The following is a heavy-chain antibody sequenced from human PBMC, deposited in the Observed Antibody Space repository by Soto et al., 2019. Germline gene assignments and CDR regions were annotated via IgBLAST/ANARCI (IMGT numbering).Heavy chain of an antibody. CDR2: IDWDDDK. Sequence: SGPTLVNPTQTLTLTCTFSGFSLSTSGMCVSWIRQPPGKALEWLARIDWDDDKYYSTSLKTRLTISKDTSKNQVVLTMTNMDPVDTATYYCAQTPGTKVPMDVWGTGTTVTVSS. CDR1: GFSLSTSGMC. J-gene: IGHJ6*03. D-gene: IGHD1-1*01. CDR3: AQTPGTKVPMDV. V-gene: IGHV2-70*11.